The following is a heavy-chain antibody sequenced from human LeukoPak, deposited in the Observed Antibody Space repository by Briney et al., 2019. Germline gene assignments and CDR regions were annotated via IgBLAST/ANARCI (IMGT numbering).Heavy chain of an antibody. J-gene: IGHJ4*02. D-gene: IGHD5-18*01. Sequence: GGSLRLSCAASGFTFSSYAMHWVRQAPGKGLEWVAVISYDGSNKYYADSAKGRFTISRDNSKNTLYLQMNSLRAEDTAVYYCARVRGYNYGGEYFDYWGQGTLVTVSS. CDR3: ARVRGYNYGGEYFDY. CDR1: GFTFSSYA. CDR2: ISYDGSNK. V-gene: IGHV3-30-3*01.